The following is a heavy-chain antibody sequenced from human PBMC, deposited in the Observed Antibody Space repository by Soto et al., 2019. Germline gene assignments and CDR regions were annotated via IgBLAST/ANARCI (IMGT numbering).Heavy chain of an antibody. CDR3: AHSRFGSVLDY. CDR1: GVSLSTTGAG. Sequence: QITLKESGPTLMKPTQTLTLACTFSGVSLSTTGAGVGWIRQPPGKALEWLALFFWVDDKRSSPSLKSRLTITKDTSKNQVVLTMTSIDPVDTATYYRAHSRFGSVLDYWGQGSLDTVAS. J-gene: IGHJ4*02. CDR2: FFWVDDK. D-gene: IGHD3-10*01. V-gene: IGHV2-5*02.